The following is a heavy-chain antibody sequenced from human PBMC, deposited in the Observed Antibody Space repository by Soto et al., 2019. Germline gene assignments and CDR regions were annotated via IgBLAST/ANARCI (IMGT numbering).Heavy chain of an antibody. V-gene: IGHV3-15*01. CDR1: GFTFSNAW. J-gene: IGHJ3*02. Sequence: GESLKISCAASGFTFSNAWMSWVRQAPGKGLEWVGRIKSKTDGGTTDYAAPVKGRFTISRDDSKNTLYLQMNSLKTEDTAVYYCTTDRGSGYDAFDIWGQGTMVTVSS. CDR2: IKSKTDGGTT. D-gene: IGHD5-12*01. CDR3: TTDRGSGYDAFDI.